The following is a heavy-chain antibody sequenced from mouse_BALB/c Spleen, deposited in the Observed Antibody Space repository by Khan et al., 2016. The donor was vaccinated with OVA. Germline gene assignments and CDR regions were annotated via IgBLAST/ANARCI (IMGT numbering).Heavy chain of an antibody. CDR1: GYTFTDFN. D-gene: IGHD1-2*01. J-gene: IGHJ3*01. Sequence: EVQLQESGPELVKPGASVRISCKTSGYTFTDFNLDWVKQSHGKSLEWIGYIFPNNGGAGYNQKFMTKATLTVDSSSSTAYMELRSLTSEDSAVYYCARAGYGSFACWGQGTLVTVST. CDR2: IFPNNGGA. CDR3: ARAGYGSFAC. V-gene: IGHV1S29*02.